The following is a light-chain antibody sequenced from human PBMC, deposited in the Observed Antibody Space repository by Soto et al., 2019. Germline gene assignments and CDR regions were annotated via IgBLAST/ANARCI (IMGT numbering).Light chain of an antibody. V-gene: IGLV2-14*01. J-gene: IGLJ1*01. Sequence: QSALTQPASVSGSPGQSITISCAGTSSDVGGYNYVSWYQQHPGKAPKLMIYGVSYRPSGVSNRFSGSKSDNTASLTISGLQAEDEADYYCTSYTSSSTLDFGTGTKLTVL. CDR2: GVS. CDR1: SSDVGGYNY. CDR3: TSYTSSSTLD.